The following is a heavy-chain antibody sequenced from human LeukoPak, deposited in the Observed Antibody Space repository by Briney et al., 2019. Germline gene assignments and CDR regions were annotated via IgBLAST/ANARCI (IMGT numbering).Heavy chain of an antibody. CDR2: IYYSGYT. CDR1: GGSISSYY. V-gene: IGHV4-59*01. D-gene: IGHD3-10*01. Sequence: PSETLSLTCTVSGGSISSYYWSWIRQPPGKGLEWIGCIYYSGYTNYKSSLKSRVTISVDTSKNQFSLKLSSVTAADTAVYYCARTTTVRGTYYMDVWGKGTTVTVSS. J-gene: IGHJ6*03. CDR3: ARTTTVRGTYYMDV.